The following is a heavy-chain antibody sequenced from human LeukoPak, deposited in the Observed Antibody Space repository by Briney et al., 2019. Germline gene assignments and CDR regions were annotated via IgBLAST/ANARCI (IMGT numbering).Heavy chain of an antibody. CDR3: ARYLYSGSYYDY. CDR1: GFSFTTYW. Sequence: GESLKISCKGSGFSFTTYWIGWVRQMPGKGLEWMGIIYPGDSDTRYSPSFQGQVTISVDRSISTAYLQWSGLKASDTAMYYCARYLYSGSYYDYWGQGTQVTVSS. J-gene: IGHJ4*02. CDR2: IYPGDSDT. D-gene: IGHD1-26*01. V-gene: IGHV5-51*01.